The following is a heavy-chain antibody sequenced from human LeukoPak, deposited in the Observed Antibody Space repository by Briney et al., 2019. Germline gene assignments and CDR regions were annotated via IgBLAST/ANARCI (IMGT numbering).Heavy chain of an antibody. CDR1: GGTFSSYA. CDR3: ATGRDIVVVVAAFDY. CDR2: IIPILGIA. J-gene: IGHJ4*02. Sequence: SVKVSCKASGGTFSSYAISCVRQAPGQGLEWMGRIIPILGIANYAQKFQGRVTITADKSTSTAYMELSSLRSEDTAVYYCATGRDIVVVVAAFDYWGQGTLVTVSS. D-gene: IGHD2-15*01. V-gene: IGHV1-69*04.